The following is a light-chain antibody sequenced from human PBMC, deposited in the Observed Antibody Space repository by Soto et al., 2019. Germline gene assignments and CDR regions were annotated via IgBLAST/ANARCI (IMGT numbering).Light chain of an antibody. Sequence: DLQITQSPAALSGAVGYRVNITFGAIQTIGNYLNWYQQKPGKAPTVVIYRASTLQSGVPSRFSGSGSGTDFTLTISSLQPEDFATYYCQKSYSTPAWTFGKGTKVDIK. CDR1: QTIGNY. CDR2: RAS. J-gene: IGKJ1*01. CDR3: QKSYSTPAWT. V-gene: IGKV1-39*01.